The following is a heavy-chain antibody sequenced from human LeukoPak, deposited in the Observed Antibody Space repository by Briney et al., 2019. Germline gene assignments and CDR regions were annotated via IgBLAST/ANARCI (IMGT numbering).Heavy chain of an antibody. CDR2: IYYSGST. CDR1: GGSISSYY. Sequence: SETLSLTCTVSGGSISSYYWSWIRQPPGKGLEWIGYIYYSGSTNYNPSLKSRVTISGDTSKNQFSLKLSSVTAADAAIYYCAGAVAPTYYFDFWGQGTLVTVSS. CDR3: AGAVAPTYYFDF. V-gene: IGHV4-59*01. J-gene: IGHJ4*02. D-gene: IGHD2-15*01.